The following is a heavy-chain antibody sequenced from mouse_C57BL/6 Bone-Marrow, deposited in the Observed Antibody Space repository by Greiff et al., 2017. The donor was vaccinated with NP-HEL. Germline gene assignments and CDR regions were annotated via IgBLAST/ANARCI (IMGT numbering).Heavy chain of an antibody. J-gene: IGHJ4*01. CDR1: GYTFTSYG. D-gene: IGHD2-10*02. Sequence: VKLQESGAELARPGASVKLSCKASGYTFTSYGISWVKQRTGQGLEWIGEIYPRSGNTYYNEKFKGQATLTADKSSSTAYMELRSLTSEDSAVYFCAREGYGNDYAMDYWGQGTSVTVSS. V-gene: IGHV1-81*01. CDR3: AREGYGNDYAMDY. CDR2: IYPRSGNT.